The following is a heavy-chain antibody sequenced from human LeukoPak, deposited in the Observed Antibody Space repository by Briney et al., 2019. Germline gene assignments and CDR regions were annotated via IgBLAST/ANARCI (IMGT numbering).Heavy chain of an antibody. CDR2: INSDGSST. V-gene: IGHV3-74*01. J-gene: IGHJ6*02. CDR3: ARAIPDRGYSYGYYYYYGMDV. Sequence: PGGSLRLSCAASGFTFSSYWMHRVRQAPGKGLVWVSRINSDGSSTSYADSVKGRFTISRDNAKNTLYLQVNSLRAEDTAVYYCARAIPDRGYSYGYYYYYGMDVWGQGTTVTVSS. CDR1: GFTFSSYW. D-gene: IGHD5-18*01.